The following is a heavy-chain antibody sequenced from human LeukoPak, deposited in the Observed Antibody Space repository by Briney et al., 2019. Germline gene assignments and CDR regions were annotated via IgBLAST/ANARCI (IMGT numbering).Heavy chain of an antibody. CDR1: GFTFSDYY. Sequence: GGSLILSCAASGFTFSDYYMSWIRQAPGKGLEWVSYISSSGSTIYYADSVKGRFTISRDNAKNSLYLQMNSLRAEDTAVYYCANTGSVWYEDFWGQGTLVTVSS. D-gene: IGHD6-19*01. J-gene: IGHJ4*02. V-gene: IGHV3-11*04. CDR3: ANTGSVWYEDF. CDR2: ISSSGSTI.